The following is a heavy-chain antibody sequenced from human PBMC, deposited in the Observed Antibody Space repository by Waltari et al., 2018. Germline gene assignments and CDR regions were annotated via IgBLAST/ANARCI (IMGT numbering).Heavy chain of an antibody. D-gene: IGHD2-2*01. CDR3: AYSHRYSPDGTYSYPNWYHH. CDR2: IYWDDDK. Sequence: QITLKESGPTLVKSTQTVTLTCPLPGTSVCSNGVCSGWIRQPPAKPPRWPAPSSSGRDNRQPPGKALQWLALIYWDDDKRYSPSLKNRLTIAKDASKNHVVLTMTNMDPADTATYYCAYSHRYSPDGTYSYPNWYHHWGQGTLVTVSS. CDR1: GTSVCSNGVC. V-gene: IGHV2-5*02. J-gene: IGHJ4*02.